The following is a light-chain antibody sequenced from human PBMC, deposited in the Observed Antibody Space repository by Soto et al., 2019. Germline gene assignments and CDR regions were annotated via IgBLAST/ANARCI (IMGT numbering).Light chain of an antibody. J-gene: IGKJ4*01. Sequence: IVMTQSPATLSVSPGERVTLSCRASQSVSTSLAWYQQRPGQAPRLLIYGVSTRATGIPARFSGSGSGTEFTLTISSLQSEDFAVYYCQQYDNWRPLTFGGGTKVEIK. CDR3: QQYDNWRPLT. CDR1: QSVSTS. CDR2: GVS. V-gene: IGKV3-15*01.